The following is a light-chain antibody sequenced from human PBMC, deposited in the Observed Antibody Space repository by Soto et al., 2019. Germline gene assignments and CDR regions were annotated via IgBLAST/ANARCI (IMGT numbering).Light chain of an antibody. CDR1: SSDVGDYNY. Sequence: QSVLTQPPSASGSPGQSVTISCTGTSSDVGDYNYVSWYQQHPGKAPKLMIYDVTKRPSGVPDRFSGFKSGNTASLIISGLQAEDEADYYCCSFAGSYTYVFGTGTKVTVL. V-gene: IGLV2-11*01. J-gene: IGLJ1*01. CDR2: DVT. CDR3: CSFAGSYTYV.